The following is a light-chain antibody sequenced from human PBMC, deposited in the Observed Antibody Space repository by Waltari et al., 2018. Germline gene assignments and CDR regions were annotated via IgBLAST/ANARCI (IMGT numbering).Light chain of an antibody. CDR1: TSISSN. J-gene: IGKJ4*01. V-gene: IGKV3-15*01. Sequence: PPPCRAGTSISSNVAWYQQKPGQSPRLLIHGASTRATGIPARFSGSGSGTDFTLTISSLQSEDFAVYFCQQYNTWPTFGGGTKVEIK. CDR3: QQYNTWPT. CDR2: GAS.